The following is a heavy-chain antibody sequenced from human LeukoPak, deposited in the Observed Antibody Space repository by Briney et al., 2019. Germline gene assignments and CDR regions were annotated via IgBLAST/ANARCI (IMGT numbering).Heavy chain of an antibody. CDR1: GFTFSSYA. V-gene: IGHV3-23*01. Sequence: GGSLRLSCAASGFTFSSYAMSWVRQAPGKGLEWVSAISGSGGSTYYADSVKGRFTISRDNSKNTLYLQMNSLRAEDTAAYYCAKDRDYDFWSGYCHFDYWGQGTLVTVSS. CDR3: AKDRDYDFWSGYCHFDY. D-gene: IGHD3-3*01. J-gene: IGHJ4*02. CDR2: ISGSGGST.